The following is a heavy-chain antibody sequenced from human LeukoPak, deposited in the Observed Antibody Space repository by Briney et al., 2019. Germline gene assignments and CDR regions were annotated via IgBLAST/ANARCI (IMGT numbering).Heavy chain of an antibody. Sequence: SETLSLTCTVSGGPISSSSYYWGWIRQPPGQGLEWIGSIYYSGSTYYNPSLKSRVTISVDTSKNQFSLKLSSVTAADTAVYYCARPVDKAESFDYWGQGTLVTVSS. CDR3: ARPVDKAESFDY. D-gene: IGHD5-12*01. J-gene: IGHJ4*02. V-gene: IGHV4-39*01. CDR1: GGPISSSSYY. CDR2: IYYSGST.